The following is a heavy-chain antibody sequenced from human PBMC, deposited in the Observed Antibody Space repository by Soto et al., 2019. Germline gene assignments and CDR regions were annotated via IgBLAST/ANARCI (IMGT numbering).Heavy chain of an antibody. J-gene: IGHJ5*02. V-gene: IGHV4-59*06. CDR3: ARSVFP. Sequence: XETLSLTCTVSGASFXXNYWSWIRQPPGKGLEWVGYIYYSGSTYYNPSLKSRVTISVDTSKNQFSLKLSSVTAADTAVYYCARSVFPWGQGTLVTVS. CDR2: IYYSGST. CDR1: GASFXXNY.